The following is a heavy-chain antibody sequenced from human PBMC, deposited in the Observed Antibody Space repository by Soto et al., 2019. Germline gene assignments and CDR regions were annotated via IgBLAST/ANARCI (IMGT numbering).Heavy chain of an antibody. CDR2: IFYTGTT. CDR3: ARLVVVAPVANA. D-gene: IGHD2-2*01. Sequence: SETLSLTCSVSGGAISYNSYYWGWIRQPPGQGLEWVGGIFYTGTTYYSPSLKDRVTISVDTSKNSFSLNLPTVTAADPAVYFCARLVVVAPVANAWGQRTLVTVSS. J-gene: IGHJ5*02. V-gene: IGHV4-39*02. CDR1: GGAISYNSYY.